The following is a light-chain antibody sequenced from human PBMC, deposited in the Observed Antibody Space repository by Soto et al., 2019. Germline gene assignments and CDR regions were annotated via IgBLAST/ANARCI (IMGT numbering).Light chain of an antibody. J-gene: IGLJ2*01. CDR1: SSNIGAGYD. CDR2: GNS. Sequence: QSVLTQPPSVSGAPGQRVTISCTGSSSNIGAGYDVHWYQQLPGTAPKLLIYGNSNRPSGVPDRFSGSKSGTSASLAITGLQAEDEAYYFGQSYDRSLRASVLFGGVTNLSVL. CDR3: QSYDRSLRASVL. V-gene: IGLV1-40*01.